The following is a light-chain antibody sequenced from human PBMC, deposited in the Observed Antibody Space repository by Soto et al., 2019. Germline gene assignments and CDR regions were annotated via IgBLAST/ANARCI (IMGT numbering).Light chain of an antibody. CDR1: QDISNY. CDR2: DAS. CDR3: QQYDNVPPLT. Sequence: DLQMTQSPSSLSASVGDRVTITCQASQDISNYLNWYQQKPGKAPKLLIYDASNLETGVPSRFSGSGSGTDFTITISSLQPEDIATYYCQQYDNVPPLTFGGGTKVEIK. J-gene: IGKJ4*01. V-gene: IGKV1-33*01.